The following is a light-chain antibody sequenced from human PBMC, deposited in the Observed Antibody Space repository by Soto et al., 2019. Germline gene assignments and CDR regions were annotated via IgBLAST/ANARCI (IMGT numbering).Light chain of an antibody. CDR3: QQTTTRPLT. CDR1: QGVSTW. V-gene: IGKV1D-12*01. CDR2: TAS. Sequence: DIQMTQSPSSVSASVGDRVTITCRASQGVSTWLAWYQQKPGKAPNLLIYTASSLQSGVPSRFSGSGSGTDILLTVSRLLSEECATYYCQQTTTRPLTFGGGTKVEI. J-gene: IGKJ4*01.